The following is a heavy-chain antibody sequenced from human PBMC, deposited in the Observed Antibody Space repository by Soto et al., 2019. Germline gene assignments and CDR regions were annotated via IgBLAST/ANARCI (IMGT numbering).Heavy chain of an antibody. CDR2: ISGGGDAT. CDR3: AKESSSGTTLDY. D-gene: IGHD6-25*01. CDR1: GFTFNNFA. J-gene: IGHJ4*02. Sequence: QPGGSLRLSCAATGFTFNNFAMNWVRQGPGKGLEWVSGISGGGDATRYAGSVKGRFTISRDNSKNTLYLQMDSLRAEDTAVYYCAKESSSGTTLDYWGQGTPVTVSS. V-gene: IGHV3-23*01.